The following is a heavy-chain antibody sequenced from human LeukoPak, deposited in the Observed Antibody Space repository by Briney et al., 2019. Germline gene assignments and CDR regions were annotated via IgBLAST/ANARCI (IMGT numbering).Heavy chain of an antibody. CDR2: INPNSGGT. J-gene: IGHJ1*01. CDR3: AREITMIEGRGYFQH. D-gene: IGHD3-22*01. V-gene: IGHV1-2*02. CDR1: GYTFTGYY. Sequence: GASVKVSCKAPGYTFTGYYMHWVRQAPGQGLEWMGWINPNSGGTNYAQKFQGRVTMTRDTSISTAYMELSRLRSEDTAVYYCAREITMIEGRGYFQHWGQGTLVTVSS.